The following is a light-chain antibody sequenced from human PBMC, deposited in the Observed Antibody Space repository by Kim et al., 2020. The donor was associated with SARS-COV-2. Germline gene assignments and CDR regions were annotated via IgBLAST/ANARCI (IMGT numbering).Light chain of an antibody. CDR3: QSTDRSVSYVV. CDR2: KDS. V-gene: IGLV3-25*03. CDR1: ALPKQY. Sequence: SYELTQPPSVSVSPGQTAQITCSGDALPKQYAHWYQKKPGQAAKLVIYKDSERPSGIPERFSGSNSGTSVSLTITGVQAEDEADYYCQSTDRSVSYVVFGGGTKLTVL. J-gene: IGLJ3*02.